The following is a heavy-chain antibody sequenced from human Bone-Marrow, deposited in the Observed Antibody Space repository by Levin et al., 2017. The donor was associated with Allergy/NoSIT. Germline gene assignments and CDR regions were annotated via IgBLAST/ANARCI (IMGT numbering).Heavy chain of an antibody. D-gene: IGHD2-15*01. CDR3: ARDLVVAATPPYYYYCYGMDV. J-gene: IGHJ6*02. Sequence: GGSLRLSCAASGFTFSSYWMHWVRQAPGKGLVWVSRINSDGSSTSYADSVKGRFTISRDNAKNTLYLQMNSLRAEDTAVYYCARDLVVAATPPYYYYCYGMDVWGQGTTVTVSS. CDR1: GFTFSSYW. V-gene: IGHV3-74*01. CDR2: INSDGSST.